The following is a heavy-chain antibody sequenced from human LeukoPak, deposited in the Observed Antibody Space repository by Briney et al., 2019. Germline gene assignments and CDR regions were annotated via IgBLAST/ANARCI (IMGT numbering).Heavy chain of an antibody. CDR1: GGSISSYY. Sequence: SETLSLTCTVSGGSISSYYWSWIRQPPGKGLEWIGYIYYSGSTNYNPSLKSRVTISVKTSKNQFSLKLRSVTAADTAVYYCARETMVRFDPWGQGTLVTVSS. CDR2: IYYSGST. J-gene: IGHJ5*02. D-gene: IGHD3-10*01. CDR3: ARETMVRFDP. V-gene: IGHV4-59*01.